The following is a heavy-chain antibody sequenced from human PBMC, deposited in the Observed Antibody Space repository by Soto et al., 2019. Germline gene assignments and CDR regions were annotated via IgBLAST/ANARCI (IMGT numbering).Heavy chain of an antibody. J-gene: IGHJ6*02. D-gene: IGHD4-4*01. V-gene: IGHV3-23*01. CDR2: MSGSGGST. CDR3: ASDYSNYGGVYYYYGMDV. Sequence: GGSLRLSCAASGFTFSSYAMSWIRQAPGKGLEWVSAMSGSGGSTYYADSVKGRFTISRDNSKNTLYLQMNSLRAEDTAVYYCASDYSNYGGVYYYYGMDVWGQGTTVTVSS. CDR1: GFTFSSYA.